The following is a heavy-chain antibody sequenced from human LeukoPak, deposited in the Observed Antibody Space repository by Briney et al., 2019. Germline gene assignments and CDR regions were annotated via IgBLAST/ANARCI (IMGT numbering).Heavy chain of an antibody. CDR2: IYYSGST. CDR3: ARGPTKNYFDY. J-gene: IGHJ4*02. V-gene: IGHV4-59*01. CDR1: GGSISSYY. Sequence: SETLSLTCTVSGGSISSYYWSWIRQPPGKGLEWIGYIYYSGSTNYNPSLKSRVTISIDMSKNQFSLKLRSVTAADTAVYYCARGPTKNYFDYWGQGTLVTVSS.